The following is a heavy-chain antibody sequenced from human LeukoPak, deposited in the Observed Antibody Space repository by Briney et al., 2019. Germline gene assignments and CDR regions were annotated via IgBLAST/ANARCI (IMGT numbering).Heavy chain of an antibody. D-gene: IGHD5-18*01. CDR1: GFTFSSYG. V-gene: IGHV3-30*18. Sequence: GGSLRLSCAASGFTFSSYGMHWVRQAPGKGLEWVAVISYDGSNKYYAGSVKGRFTISRDNSKNTLYLQMNSLRAEDTAVYYCAKDRKGYSYDWGQGTLVTVSS. CDR2: ISYDGSNK. J-gene: IGHJ4*02. CDR3: AKDRKGYSYD.